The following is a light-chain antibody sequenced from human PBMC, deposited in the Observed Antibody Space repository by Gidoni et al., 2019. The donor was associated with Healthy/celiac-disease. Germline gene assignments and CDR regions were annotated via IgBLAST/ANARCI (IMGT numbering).Light chain of an antibody. CDR1: SSNIGNNY. J-gene: IGLJ2*01. V-gene: IGLV1-51*01. Sequence: SVLTQPPSVSAAPGQKVTISCSGSSSNIGNNYVSWYQQLPGTAPKLLIYDNNKRPSGIPDRFSGSKFGTSATLGITGLQTGDEADYYCGTWDSSLSAVVFGGGTKLTVL. CDR2: DNN. CDR3: GTWDSSLSAVV.